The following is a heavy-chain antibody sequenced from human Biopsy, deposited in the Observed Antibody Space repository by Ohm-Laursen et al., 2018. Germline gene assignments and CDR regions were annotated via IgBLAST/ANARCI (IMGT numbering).Heavy chain of an antibody. CDR3: ARGRRHCSGTCSRWYFDL. J-gene: IGHJ2*01. V-gene: IGHV1-2*02. D-gene: IGHD2-2*01. Sequence: SVKVSCKPSGYTFTAFSVHWLRQAPGQGLELMGWINPKSGDTDYPQNFQGRVSMTRDTSISTAYMDLSRLRSDDTAVYYCARGRRHCSGTCSRWYFDLWGRGTLVTVSS. CDR1: GYTFTAFS. CDR2: INPKSGDT.